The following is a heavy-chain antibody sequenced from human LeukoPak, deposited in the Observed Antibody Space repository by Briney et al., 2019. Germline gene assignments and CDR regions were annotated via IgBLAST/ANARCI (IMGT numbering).Heavy chain of an antibody. D-gene: IGHD4-17*01. J-gene: IGHJ3*02. CDR3: ARDPNGDYIGAFDM. CDR1: GFIFSNYA. CDR2: IRGSGGGT. Sequence: PGGSLRLSCAASGFIFSNYALMWLRQSPGKGLEWVSAIRGSGGGTFYADSVKGRFTISRDNSKNTLYLQVNGLRAEDTAVYYCARDPNGDYIGAFDMWGRGTLVTVSS. V-gene: IGHV3-23*01.